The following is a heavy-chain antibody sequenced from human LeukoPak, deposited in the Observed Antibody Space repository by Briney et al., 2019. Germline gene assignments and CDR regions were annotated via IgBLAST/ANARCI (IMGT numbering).Heavy chain of an antibody. V-gene: IGHV3-33*03. D-gene: IGHD3-16*01. Sequence: GGSLRLSCAASGFTFSSYGMHWVRQAPGKGLEWVAVIWYDGSNKYYADSVKGRFTISRDNAKNSLYLQVNSLRAEDTAVYYCARFGVPYGVDVWGQGTTVTVSS. CDR3: ARFGVPYGVDV. CDR2: IWYDGSNK. CDR1: GFTFSSYG. J-gene: IGHJ6*02.